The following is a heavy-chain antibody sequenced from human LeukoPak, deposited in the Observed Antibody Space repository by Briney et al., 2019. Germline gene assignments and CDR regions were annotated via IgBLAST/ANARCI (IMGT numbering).Heavy chain of an antibody. CDR3: AKDRKYQQSLSDY. D-gene: IGHD2-2*01. CDR2: IYSGGST. CDR1: GFTVSSNY. J-gene: IGHJ4*02. V-gene: IGHV3-53*01. Sequence: GGSLRLSCAASGFTVSSNYMSWVRQAPGKGLEWVSVIYSGGSTYYADSVKGRFTISRDNSKNTLYLQMNSLRAEDTAVYYCAKDRKYQQSLSDYWGQGTLVTVSS.